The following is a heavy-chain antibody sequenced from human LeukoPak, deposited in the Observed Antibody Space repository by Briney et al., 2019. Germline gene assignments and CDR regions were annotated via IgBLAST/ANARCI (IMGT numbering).Heavy chain of an antibody. D-gene: IGHD4-17*01. V-gene: IGHV3-43*02. Sequence: GGSLRLSCAASGFTFDDYAMHWVRQAPGKGLEWVSLISGDGGRTYYADSVKGRFTISRDNSKNSLYLQMNSLRTEDTPLYYCAKAETGSMTTPDYWGQGTLVTVSS. CDR3: AKAETGSMTTPDY. CDR2: ISGDGGRT. CDR1: GFTFDDYA. J-gene: IGHJ4*02.